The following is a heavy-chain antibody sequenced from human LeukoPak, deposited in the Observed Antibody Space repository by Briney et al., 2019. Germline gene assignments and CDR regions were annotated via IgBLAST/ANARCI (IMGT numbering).Heavy chain of an antibody. CDR1: GGSISSSSYY. J-gene: IGHJ4*02. D-gene: IGHD2-15*01. Sequence: SETLSLTCTVSGGSISSSSYYWGWVRQPPGKGLQWIGTIYYSGSTYYNPSLQSRVTISVDTSKNQFSLKLSSVTAADTAVYYCARVHTYCSGGSCYVYYFDYWGQGTLVTVSS. CDR2: IYYSGST. V-gene: IGHV4-39*07. CDR3: ARVHTYCSGGSCYVYYFDY.